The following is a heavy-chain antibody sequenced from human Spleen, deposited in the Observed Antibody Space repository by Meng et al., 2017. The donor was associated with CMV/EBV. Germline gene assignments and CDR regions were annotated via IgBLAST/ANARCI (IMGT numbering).Heavy chain of an antibody. D-gene: IGHD1-1*01. CDR1: GGSFSGYY. CDR3: ARPERGGYVNY. CDR2: INHSGST. J-gene: IGHJ4*02. V-gene: IGHV4-34*01. Sequence: LTCAVYGGSFSGYYWSWIRQPPGKGLEWIGEINHSGSTTYNPSLKSRITISVDTSKNQFSLKLSSVTAADTAVYYCARPERGGYVNYWGQGTLVTVSS.